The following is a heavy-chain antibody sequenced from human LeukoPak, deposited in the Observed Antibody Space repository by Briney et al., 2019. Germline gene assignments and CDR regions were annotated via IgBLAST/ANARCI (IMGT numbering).Heavy chain of an antibody. Sequence: PGGSLRLSCAASGFIFSDYDMNWVRQAPGKGLEWVSYISSSSRSIYYADSVKGRFTISRDNAKNSLYLQMNSLRAEDTAVYYCARRMDYDNSGYYWEKFDYWGQGTLVTVSS. D-gene: IGHD3-22*01. CDR1: GFIFSDYD. J-gene: IGHJ4*02. V-gene: IGHV3-48*01. CDR3: ARRMDYDNSGYYWEKFDY. CDR2: ISSSSRSI.